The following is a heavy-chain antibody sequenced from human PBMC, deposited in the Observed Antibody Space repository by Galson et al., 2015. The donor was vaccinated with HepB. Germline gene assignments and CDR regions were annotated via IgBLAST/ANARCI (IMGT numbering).Heavy chain of an antibody. V-gene: IGHV3-74*01. CDR3: ARYQETYHAVDY. CDR2: ISSDGSST. J-gene: IGHJ4*02. Sequence: SLRLSCAASGFTFDDYAMHWVRQAPGKGLEWVSGISSDGSSTSYADSVKGRFSISRDNAKNTLYLQMNSLRAEDTAVYYCARYQETYHAVDYWGQGTLVTVSS. CDR1: GFTFDDYA. D-gene: IGHD2-2*01.